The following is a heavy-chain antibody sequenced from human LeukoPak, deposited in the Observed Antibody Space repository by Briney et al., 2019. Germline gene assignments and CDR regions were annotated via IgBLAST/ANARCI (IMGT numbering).Heavy chain of an antibody. CDR1: GYTFTSYD. CDR2: MNPNSGNT. V-gene: IGHV1-8*01. CDR3: ARYSVAGTGSEYFQH. Sequence: GASVKVSCKASGYTFTSYDINWVRQATGQGLEWMGWMNPNSGNTGYAQKFQGRVTMTRDTSTSTVYMELSSLRSEDTAVYYCARYSVAGTGSEYFQHWGQGTLVTVSS. J-gene: IGHJ1*01. D-gene: IGHD6-19*01.